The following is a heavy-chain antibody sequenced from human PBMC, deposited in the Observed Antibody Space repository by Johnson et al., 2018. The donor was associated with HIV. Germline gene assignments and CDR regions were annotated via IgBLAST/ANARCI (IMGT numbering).Heavy chain of an antibody. CDR3: ARDGSQLADAFDI. CDR1: GFIFSSYA. V-gene: IGHV3-30*04. Sequence: QVQLVESGGGVVQPGRSLRLSCAASGFIFSSYAIHWVRQAPGKGLEWVAVISYDAKHKYYADSVKGRFTISRDNSKNTLYLQMNSLRAEDTAVYYCARDGSQLADAFDIWGQGTMVTVSS. J-gene: IGHJ3*02. D-gene: IGHD6-6*01. CDR2: ISYDAKHK.